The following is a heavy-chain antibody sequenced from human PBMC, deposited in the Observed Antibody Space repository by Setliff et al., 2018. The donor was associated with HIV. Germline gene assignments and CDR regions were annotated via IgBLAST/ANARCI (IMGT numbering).Heavy chain of an antibody. CDR1: GGSISRRDYC. CDR3: ARHWYSSSWYHVFDI. J-gene: IGHJ3*02. CDR2: VYYTWNT. V-gene: IGHV4-39*01. D-gene: IGHD6-13*01. Sequence: SETLSLTCTVSGGSISRRDYCWGWIRQPPGKGLEWIGSVYYTWNTYYNPSLKSRVTVSVDTSKNQFSLKLSSVTAADTAVYYCARHWYSSSWYHVFDIWGQGTMVTVS.